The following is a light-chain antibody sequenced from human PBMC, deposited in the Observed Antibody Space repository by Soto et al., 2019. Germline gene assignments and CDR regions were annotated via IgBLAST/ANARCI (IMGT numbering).Light chain of an antibody. J-gene: IGKJ1*01. V-gene: IGKV3-20*01. CDR3: QHYGDSSWT. CDR1: QSINSN. Sequence: EIVLTQSPGTLSLSPGERATLSSRASQSINSNLTWYQQKPGQAPRLLIFGTSNRAPGTSDRFSGSGSGTDFTLTISRLEPEDVAVYYCQHYGDSSWTVGQGTKVDIK. CDR2: GTS.